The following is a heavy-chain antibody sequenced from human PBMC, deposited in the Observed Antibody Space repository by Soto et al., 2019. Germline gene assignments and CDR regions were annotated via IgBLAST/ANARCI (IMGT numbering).Heavy chain of an antibody. V-gene: IGHV4-59*08. D-gene: IGHD3-3*01. Sequence: QVHLQESGPGLVQPSKTLSLTCTVSGGSLSSYYWSWIRQSPGKGLANLGYIYYSDSTNYNPSVNSRITKSVDTSMNQFVLTLSYMPTADTAVYYCARGWLEREGYLMDGWGQGTTGTVSS. CDR2: IYYSDST. CDR3: ARGWLEREGYLMDG. J-gene: IGHJ6*02. CDR1: GGSLSSYY.